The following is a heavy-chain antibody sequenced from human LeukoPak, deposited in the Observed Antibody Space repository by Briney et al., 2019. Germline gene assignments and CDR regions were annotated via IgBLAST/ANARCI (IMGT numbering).Heavy chain of an antibody. CDR3: ARDQGVDTIPWVYFDH. Sequence: GRSLRLSCAASGFTFSSYGMHWVRQAPGKGLEWVAVIWYDGSNKYYADSVKGRFTISRDNSKNTLYLQLNSLRAEDTAVYYCARDQGVDTIPWVYFDHWGQGTLVTVSS. V-gene: IGHV3-33*01. D-gene: IGHD5-18*01. J-gene: IGHJ4*02. CDR2: IWYDGSNK. CDR1: GFTFSSYG.